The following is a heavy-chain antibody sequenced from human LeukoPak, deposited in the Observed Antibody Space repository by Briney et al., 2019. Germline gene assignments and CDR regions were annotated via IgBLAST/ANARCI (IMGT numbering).Heavy chain of an antibody. V-gene: IGHV3-23*01. Sequence: GGSLRLSCGASGFTFSANALSWVRQAPGKGLEWVSTIYDGGSNTNYADSVKGRFTISRDNSKNTLYLQMNSLRAEDTAVYYCARDADTSSHYSLFDYWGQGALVTVSS. CDR3: ARDADTSSHYSLFDY. D-gene: IGHD3-22*01. J-gene: IGHJ4*02. CDR2: IYDGGSNT. CDR1: GFTFSANA.